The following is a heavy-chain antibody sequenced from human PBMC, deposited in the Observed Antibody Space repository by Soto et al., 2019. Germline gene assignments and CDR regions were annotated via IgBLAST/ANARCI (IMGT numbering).Heavy chain of an antibody. CDR1: GFTFSSYS. Sequence: GGSLRLSCAASGFTFSSYSTNWVRQAPGKGLEWVSSISSSSSYIYYADSVKGRFTISRDNAKNSLYLQMNSLRAEDTAVYYCARDDDYGDYADAFDIWGQGTMVTVSS. CDR2: ISSSSSYI. J-gene: IGHJ3*02. V-gene: IGHV3-21*01. D-gene: IGHD4-17*01. CDR3: ARDDDYGDYADAFDI.